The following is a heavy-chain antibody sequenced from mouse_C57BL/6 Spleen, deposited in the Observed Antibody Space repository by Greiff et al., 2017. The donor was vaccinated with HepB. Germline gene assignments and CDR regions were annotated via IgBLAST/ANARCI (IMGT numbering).Heavy chain of an antibody. CDR2: IYPGDGDT. Sequence: ESGPELVKPGASVKISCKASGYAFSSSWMNWVKQRPGKGLEWIGRIYPGDGDTNYNGKFKGKATLTADKSSSTAYMQLSSLTSEDSAVYFCASDWYVDVWGTGTTVTVSS. V-gene: IGHV1-82*01. CDR1: GYAFSSSW. J-gene: IGHJ1*03. CDR3: ASDWYVDV.